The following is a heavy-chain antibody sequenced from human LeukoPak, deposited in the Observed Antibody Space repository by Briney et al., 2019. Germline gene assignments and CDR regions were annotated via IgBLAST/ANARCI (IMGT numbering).Heavy chain of an antibody. CDR1: GFTFSSYA. J-gene: IGHJ4*02. CDR3: AKVGAAGGYYFDS. V-gene: IGHV3-23*01. D-gene: IGHD1-26*01. CDR2: ISGSGGST. Sequence: QSGGSLRLSCAASGFTFSSYAMSWVRQAPGKGLEWVSAISGSGGSTYYADSVKGRFTISRDNSKKTLYLQMSSLRAEDTALYYCAKVGAAGGYYFDSWGQGTLVTVSS.